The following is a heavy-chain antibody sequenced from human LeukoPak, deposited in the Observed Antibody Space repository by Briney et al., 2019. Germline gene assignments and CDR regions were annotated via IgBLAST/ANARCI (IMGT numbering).Heavy chain of an antibody. V-gene: IGHV3-7*01. J-gene: IGHJ4*02. Sequence: PGGSLRLSCAASGFTFSSYAMSWVRQAPGKGLEWVANIKQDGSEKYYVDSVKGRFTISRDNAKNSLYLQMNSLRAEDTAVYYCARQRSGFFDYWGQGTLVTVSS. CDR1: GFTFSSYA. CDR2: IKQDGSEK. D-gene: IGHD3-3*01. CDR3: ARQRSGFFDY.